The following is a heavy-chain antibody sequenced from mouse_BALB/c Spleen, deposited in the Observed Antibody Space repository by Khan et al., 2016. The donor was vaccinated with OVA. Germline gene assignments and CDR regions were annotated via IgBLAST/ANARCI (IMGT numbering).Heavy chain of an antibody. D-gene: IGHD1-1*02. V-gene: IGHV1-7*01. CDR3: ARRGLRWDFDY. Sequence: VQLKQSGAELAKPWASVKMSCKASGYTFINYWILWVKQRPGQGLEWSGYINPSIGDTENNQNLKDKATLTADKSPKQFYMQLSSLTSEDSIVYYCARRGLRWDFDYWGQGTTLTVSS. CDR1: GYTFINYW. J-gene: IGHJ2*01. CDR2: INPSIGDT.